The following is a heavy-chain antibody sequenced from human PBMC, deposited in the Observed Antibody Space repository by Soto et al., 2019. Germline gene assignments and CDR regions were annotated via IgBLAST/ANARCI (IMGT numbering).Heavy chain of an antibody. CDR3: ARERPRYCSGGSCYGSQVDV. CDR2: INHSGST. V-gene: IGHV4-34*01. CDR1: GGSFSGYY. J-gene: IGHJ6*04. D-gene: IGHD2-15*01. Sequence: SETLSLTCAVYGGSFSGYYWSWIRQPPGKGLEWIGEINHSGSTNYNPSLKSRVTISVDTSKNQFSLKLSSVTAADTAVYYCARERPRYCSGGSCYGSQVDVWGKGTTVTVSS.